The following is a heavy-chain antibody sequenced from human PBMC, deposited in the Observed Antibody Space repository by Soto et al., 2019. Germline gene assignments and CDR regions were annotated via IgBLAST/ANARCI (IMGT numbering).Heavy chain of an antibody. Sequence: EVQLVESGGGLVQPGGSLRLSCVASGVTLSSYHMHWVRQSTGKRLEWVAFIGLVDNTNYRESVKGRFTISREDGENSLYLHMDSLRVGDTGVYYCARGGIAPGYGMDVWGQGTTVTVSS. CDR1: GVTLSSYH. CDR3: ARGGIAPGYGMDV. CDR2: IGLVDNT. V-gene: IGHV3-13*01. D-gene: IGHD6-25*01. J-gene: IGHJ6*02.